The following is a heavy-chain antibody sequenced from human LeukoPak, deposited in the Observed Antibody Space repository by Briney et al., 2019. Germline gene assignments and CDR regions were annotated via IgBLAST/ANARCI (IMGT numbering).Heavy chain of an antibody. D-gene: IGHD3-22*01. CDR2: IYSGDST. V-gene: IGHV3-53*05. CDR1: GFTVSSNY. CDR3: ARAMIVVVITKGLDY. Sequence: PGGSLRLSCAVSGFTVSSNYMSWVRQAPGKGLEWVSVIYSGDSTYYADSVKGRFTISRDNSKNTLYLQMNSLRAEDTAVYYCARAMIVVVITKGLDYWGQGTLVTVSS. J-gene: IGHJ4*02.